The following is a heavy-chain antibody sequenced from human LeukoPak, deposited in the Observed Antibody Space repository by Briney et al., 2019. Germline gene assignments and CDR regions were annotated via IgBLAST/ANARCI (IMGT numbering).Heavy chain of an antibody. J-gene: IGHJ3*02. CDR3: ARLFTPGPNDFWSGHRVGAFDI. D-gene: IGHD3-3*01. Sequence: GGSLRLSCAASGFTFSSYSMNWVRQAPGKGLEWVSYISSSSSTIYYADSVKGRFTISRDNAKNSLYLQMNSLRAEDTAVYYCARLFTPGPNDFWSGHRVGAFDIWGQGTMVTVSS. CDR2: ISSSSSTI. CDR1: GFTFSSYS. V-gene: IGHV3-48*01.